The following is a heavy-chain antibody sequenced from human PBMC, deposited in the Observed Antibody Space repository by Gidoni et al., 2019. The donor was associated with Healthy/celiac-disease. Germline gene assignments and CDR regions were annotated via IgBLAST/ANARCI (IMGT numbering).Heavy chain of an antibody. CDR2: ISYDGSNK. V-gene: IGHV3-30*18. J-gene: IGHJ4*02. CDR1: GFTFSSYG. Sequence: QVQLVESGGGVVQPGRSLSLSCAASGFTFSSYGMHWVRQAPGKGLEWVAVISYDGSNKYYADSVKGRFTISRDNSKDTLYLQMNSLRAEDTAVYYCAKDFMGVTNPRASIDYWGQGTLVTVSS. CDR3: AKDFMGVTNPRASIDY. D-gene: IGHD3-16*01.